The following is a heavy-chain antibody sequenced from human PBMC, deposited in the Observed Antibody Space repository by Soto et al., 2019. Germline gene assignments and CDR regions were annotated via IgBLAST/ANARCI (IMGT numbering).Heavy chain of an antibody. Sequence: PSETLSLTCTVSGDSISSYYGTWIRQPPGKGLEWIGYIYDSASTNYNPSLKSRVTISVDTSKNQFSLKLSSVTAADTAVYYCARTLYSYGPRFDYWGQGTLVTVSS. J-gene: IGHJ4*02. D-gene: IGHD5-18*01. CDR3: ARTLYSYGPRFDY. V-gene: IGHV4-59*01. CDR2: IYDSAST. CDR1: GDSISSYY.